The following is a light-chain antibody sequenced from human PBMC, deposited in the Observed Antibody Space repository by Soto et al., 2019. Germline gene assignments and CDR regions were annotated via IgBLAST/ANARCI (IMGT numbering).Light chain of an antibody. CDR2: RAS. Sequence: DIQMSQSPSSLSASVGDRVTITCQASQDISNYLNWYQHKPGKAPKLLIFRASNLETGVPSRFSRGGSGTQFTLTNSSLQPEDIATHYCQQYHNLPSYTFGPGTKLEIK. CDR1: QDISNY. CDR3: QQYHNLPSYT. V-gene: IGKV1-33*01. J-gene: IGKJ2*01.